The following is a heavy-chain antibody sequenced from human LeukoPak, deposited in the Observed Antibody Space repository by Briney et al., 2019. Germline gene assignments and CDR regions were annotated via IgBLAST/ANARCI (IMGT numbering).Heavy chain of an antibody. V-gene: IGHV3-23*01. Sequence: PGGSLRLSCAASGFTVSSNYMSWVRQAPGKGLEWVSAISGSGGSTYYADSVKGRFTISRDNSKNTLYLQMNSLRAEDTAVYYCAKVSSSWYLDSDAFDIWGQGTMVTVSS. CDR3: AKVSSSWYLDSDAFDI. D-gene: IGHD6-13*01. J-gene: IGHJ3*02. CDR1: GFTVSSNY. CDR2: ISGSGGST.